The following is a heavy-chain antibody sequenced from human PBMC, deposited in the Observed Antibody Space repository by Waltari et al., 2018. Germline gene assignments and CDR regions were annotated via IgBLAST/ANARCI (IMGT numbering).Heavy chain of an antibody. CDR1: GYSISSGYY. Sequence: QVQLQESGPGLVKPSETLSLTCAVSGYSISSGYYWGWIRQPPGKGREWIGSKYHIGSTYYNPSLKSRVTISVDTSKNQFSLKLSSVTAADTAVYYCARNLIVATIYNWFDPWGQGTLVTVSS. CDR2: KYHIGST. V-gene: IGHV4-38-2*01. CDR3: ARNLIVATIYNWFDP. D-gene: IGHD5-12*01. J-gene: IGHJ5*02.